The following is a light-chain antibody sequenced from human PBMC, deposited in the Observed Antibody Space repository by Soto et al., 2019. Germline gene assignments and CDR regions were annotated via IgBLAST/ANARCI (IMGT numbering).Light chain of an antibody. J-gene: IGKJ5*01. CDR3: QQYGSSPPRIT. Sequence: EIVLTQSAGTLSLSPGERATLSCRASQSFSSSYLAWYQQKPGQAPRLLIYGASSRATGIPDRFSGSGSGTDFTLTISRLEPEDFAVYYCQQYGSSPPRITFGQGTRLEIK. V-gene: IGKV3-20*01. CDR1: QSFSSSY. CDR2: GAS.